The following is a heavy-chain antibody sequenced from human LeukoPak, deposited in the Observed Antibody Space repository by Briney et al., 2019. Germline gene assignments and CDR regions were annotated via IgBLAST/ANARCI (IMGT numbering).Heavy chain of an antibody. Sequence: SVKVSCKAPRGTFSRYAISWVRQAPGQGLQWMGGITPILGTANYAQKFQGRVTIITDESTSTAYMELNTLRSEDTAVYYCARGMVGATLGALDYWGQGSLVTVSS. CDR1: RGTFSRYA. V-gene: IGHV1-69*05. D-gene: IGHD1-26*01. J-gene: IGHJ4*02. CDR2: ITPILGTA. CDR3: ARGMVGATLGALDY.